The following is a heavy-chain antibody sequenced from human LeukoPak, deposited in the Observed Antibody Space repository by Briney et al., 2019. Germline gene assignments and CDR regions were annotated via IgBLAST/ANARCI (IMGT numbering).Heavy chain of an antibody. Sequence: SETLSLTCIVSGGSISSYYWDWIRQSAGKGLEWIGRIYVGGSTSYNPSLKSRVTMSVDTSKNQFSLKLSSVTAADTAVYYCASNLYDFWSGSAFDYWGQGTLVTVSS. CDR1: GGSISSYY. D-gene: IGHD3-3*01. V-gene: IGHV4-4*07. CDR2: IYVGGST. CDR3: ASNLYDFWSGSAFDY. J-gene: IGHJ4*02.